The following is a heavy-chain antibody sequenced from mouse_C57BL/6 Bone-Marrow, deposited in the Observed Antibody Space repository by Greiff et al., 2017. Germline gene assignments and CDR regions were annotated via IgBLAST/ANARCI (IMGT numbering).Heavy chain of an antibody. CDR2: IIPNNGGT. Sequence: EVQLQQSGPELVKPGASVKISCKASGYTFTDYYMNWVKQSHGKSLEWIGDIIPNNGGTSYNQKFKGKATLTVDKSSSTAEMKLRSRTSEDSAVYYCGGSSGPGWLAYWGQGTLVTVFA. CDR3: GGSSGPGWLAY. J-gene: IGHJ3*01. V-gene: IGHV1-26*01. CDR1: GYTFTDYY. D-gene: IGHD3-2*02.